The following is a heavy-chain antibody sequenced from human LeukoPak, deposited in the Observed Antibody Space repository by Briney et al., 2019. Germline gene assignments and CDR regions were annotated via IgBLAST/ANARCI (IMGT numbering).Heavy chain of an antibody. D-gene: IGHD3-10*01. CDR1: GVSLSSYY. CDR3: ARKAGTYYYGSGSFSWFDP. Sequence: PSETLSLTCTVSGVSLSSYYWSWIRQPPGKGLEWIGYIYYSGSTNYNPSLKSRVTISVDTSKNQFSLKLSSVTAADTAVYYCARKAGTYYYGSGSFSWFDPWGQGTLVTVSS. CDR2: IYYSGST. V-gene: IGHV4-59*01. J-gene: IGHJ5*02.